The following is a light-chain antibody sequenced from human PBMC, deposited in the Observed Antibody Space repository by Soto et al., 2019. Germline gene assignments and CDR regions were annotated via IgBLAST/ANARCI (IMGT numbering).Light chain of an antibody. CDR1: QSINKY. V-gene: IGKV1-39*01. J-gene: IGKJ2*01. CDR3: QQSYSTPYT. CDR2: GTS. Sequence: DIQMTQSPSSLSASVGDRVTITCRASQSINKYLNWYQQKPGKAPKLLIYGTSSLQSGVPSRFSGSGSGTDFTLTISSLQPDDIATYYCQQSYSTPYTFGQGTKPEIK.